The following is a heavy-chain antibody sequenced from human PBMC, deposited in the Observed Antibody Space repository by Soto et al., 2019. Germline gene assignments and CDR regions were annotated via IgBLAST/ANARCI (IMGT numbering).Heavy chain of an antibody. CDR2: ISGSGGST. J-gene: IGHJ4*02. Sequence: GGSLRLSCAASGFTFSSYAMSWVRQAPGKGLEWVSAISGSGGSTYYADSVKGRFTISRDNSKNTLYLQMNSLRAEDTAVYYCAKDGAYMYYYDSSGYLDYWGRGTLVTVSS. D-gene: IGHD3-22*01. CDR3: AKDGAYMYYYDSSGYLDY. V-gene: IGHV3-23*01. CDR1: GFTFSSYA.